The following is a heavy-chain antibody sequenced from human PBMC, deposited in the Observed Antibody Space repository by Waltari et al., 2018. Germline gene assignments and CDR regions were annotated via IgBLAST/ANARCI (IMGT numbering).Heavy chain of an antibody. V-gene: IGHV4-39*02. J-gene: IGHJ3*02. Sequence: QLQLQESGPGLVKPSETLSLTCTVSGGSISSSSYYWGWIRQPPGKGLEWIGSFYYSGSTYYNPSLKSRVTISVDTSKNHFSLKLSSVTAADTAVYYCARAIVGATHSAFDIWGQGTMVTVSS. CDR3: ARAIVGATHSAFDI. CDR2: FYYSGST. D-gene: IGHD1-26*01. CDR1: GGSISSSSYY.